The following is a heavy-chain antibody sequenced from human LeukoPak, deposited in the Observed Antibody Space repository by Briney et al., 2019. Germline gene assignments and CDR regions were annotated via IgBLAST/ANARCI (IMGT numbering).Heavy chain of an antibody. J-gene: IGHJ4*02. CDR1: GFTFSSYA. V-gene: IGHV3-23*01. CDR2: ISGSGGST. D-gene: IGHD3-16*02. Sequence: PPGGSPRLSCAASGFTFSSYAMSWVRQAPGKGLEWVSAISGSGGSTYYADSVKGRFTISRDNSKNTLYLQMNSLRAEDTAVYYCAKIPMITFGGVIYYFDYWGQGTLVTVSS. CDR3: AKIPMITFGGVIYYFDY.